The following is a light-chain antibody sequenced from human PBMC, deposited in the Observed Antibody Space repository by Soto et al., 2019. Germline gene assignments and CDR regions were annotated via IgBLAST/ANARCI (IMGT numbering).Light chain of an antibody. CDR2: GAS. J-gene: IGKJ1*01. CDR3: QQYNNWT. V-gene: IGKV3-15*01. Sequence: EILMTQSPATLSVSPGERATLSCRASQSVSSNLAWYQQKPGQAPRPLIHGASTRATGIPARFSGSGSGTEFTLTISSLQSEDFAIYYCQQYNNWTFGQGTKLDI. CDR1: QSVSSN.